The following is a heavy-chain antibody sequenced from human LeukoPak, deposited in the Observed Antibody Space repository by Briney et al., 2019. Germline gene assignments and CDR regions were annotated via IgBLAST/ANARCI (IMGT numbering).Heavy chain of an antibody. CDR2: TYYRSKWYN. CDR1: GDSVSSNSAA. CDR3: AREVEYCSGGSCYGIDY. J-gene: IGHJ4*02. D-gene: IGHD2-15*01. V-gene: IGHV6-1*01. Sequence: SQTLSLTCAISGDSVSSNSAAWNWIGQSPSRGLEWLGRTYYRSKWYNDYAVSVKSRITINPDTSKNQFSLQLNSVTPEDTAVYYCAREVEYCSGGSCYGIDYWGQGTLVTVSS.